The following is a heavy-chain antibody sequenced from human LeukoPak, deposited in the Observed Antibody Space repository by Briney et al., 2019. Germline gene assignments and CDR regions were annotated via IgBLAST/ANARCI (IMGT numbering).Heavy chain of an antibody. D-gene: IGHD5-18*01. CDR1: GGSISSSSYY. J-gene: IGHJ4*02. CDR2: IYYSGST. Sequence: SETLSLTCTVSGGSISSSSYYWGWIRQPPGKGLEWIGSIYYSGSTYYNPSLKSRVTISVDTSKNRFSLKLSSVTAADTAVYYCAKFKDTAMVTVDYWGQGTLVTVSS. V-gene: IGHV4-39*01. CDR3: AKFKDTAMVTVDY.